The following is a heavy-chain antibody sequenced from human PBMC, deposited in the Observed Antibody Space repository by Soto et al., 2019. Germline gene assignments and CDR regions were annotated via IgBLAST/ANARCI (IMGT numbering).Heavy chain of an antibody. J-gene: IGHJ4*02. V-gene: IGHV1-18*01. D-gene: IGHD1-1*01. CDR1: GYTFTSCG. CDR3: ARGRYGDY. CDR2: ISAHNGNT. Sequence: QVHLVQCGAEVKKPGASVKVSCKCSGYTFTSCGITWVRQAPGQGLEWMGWISAHNGNTDYAQKLQGRVTVTRDTSTSTAYMELRSLRSDDTAVYYCARGRYGDYWGQGALVTVS.